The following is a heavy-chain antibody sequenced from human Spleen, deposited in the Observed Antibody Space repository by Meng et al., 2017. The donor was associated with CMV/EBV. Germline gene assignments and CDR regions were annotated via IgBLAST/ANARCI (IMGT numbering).Heavy chain of an antibody. Sequence: SGYSFTDYWVVWVRQMPGQGLEWMGTIYPDDSDTKYSPSFQGHVTFSADMSNTTAYLRWNSLKASDTAMYYCARPESGHTSSWLHWGQGTLVTVSS. CDR3: ARPESGHTSSWLH. D-gene: IGHD6-13*01. J-gene: IGHJ4*02. V-gene: IGHV5-51*01. CDR1: GYSFTDYW. CDR2: IYPDDSDT.